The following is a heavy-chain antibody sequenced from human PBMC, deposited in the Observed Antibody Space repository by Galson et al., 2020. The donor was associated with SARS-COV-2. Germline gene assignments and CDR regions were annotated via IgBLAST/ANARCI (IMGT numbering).Heavy chain of an antibody. V-gene: IGHV4-38-2*01. J-gene: IGHJ2*01. CDR2: IYPSGRT. CDR3: ARQGVNMIVLVTVPGWFFDL. D-gene: IGHD3-22*01. CDR1: GYSISTTNY. Sequence: SETLSLTCAVSGYSISTTNYWGWVRQPPGKGLEWIGSIYPSGRTYSNPSLKRRVTISLDTSRNQFSLTLHSVTAADTALYYCARQGVNMIVLVTVPGWFFDLWGRGTLVSVSS.